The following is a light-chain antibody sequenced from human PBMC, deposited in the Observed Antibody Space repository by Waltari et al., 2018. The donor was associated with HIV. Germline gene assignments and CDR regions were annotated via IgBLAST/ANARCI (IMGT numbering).Light chain of an antibody. Sequence: QSVLTQSPSASGTPGQRFTISCSGSSSNIGSNVVDWYQHLPGTAPKLLIHTNNQRPSGIPDRFSGSKAGTSASLAISGLQSEDESDYYCAAWDDSLNGYVFGSGTKVTVL. CDR2: TNN. V-gene: IGLV1-44*01. J-gene: IGLJ1*01. CDR3: AAWDDSLNGYV. CDR1: SSNIGSNV.